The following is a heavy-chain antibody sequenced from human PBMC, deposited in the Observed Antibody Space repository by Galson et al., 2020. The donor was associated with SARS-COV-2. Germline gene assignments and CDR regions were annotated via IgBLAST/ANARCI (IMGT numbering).Heavy chain of an antibody. CDR3: AESEDLAYCGGDCSFGAFDI. V-gene: IGHV4-34*01. CDR2: SNHSGST. CDR1: GGSFSGYY. Sequence: ETSETLSLTCAVYGGSFSGYYWSWIRQPPGKGLEWIGESNHSGSTNYNPSLKSRVTISVDTSKNQFSLKLSSVTAADTAVYYCAESEDLAYCGGDCSFGAFDIWGQGTMVTVSS. D-gene: IGHD2-21*02. J-gene: IGHJ3*02.